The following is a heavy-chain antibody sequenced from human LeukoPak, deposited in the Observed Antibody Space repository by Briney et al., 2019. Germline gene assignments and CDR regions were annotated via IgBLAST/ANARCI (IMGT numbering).Heavy chain of an antibody. V-gene: IGHV3-48*01. J-gene: IGHJ4*02. CDR2: ISSSSSTI. CDR3: AKDYYDSSGYYKYYFDY. D-gene: IGHD3-22*01. CDR1: GFTFSSYG. Sequence: GGSLRLSCAASGFTFSSYGMTWVRQAPGKGLEWVSYISSSSSTIYYADSVKGRFTISRDNAKNSLYLQMNSLRAEDTAVYYCAKDYYDSSGYYKYYFDYWGQGTLVTVSS.